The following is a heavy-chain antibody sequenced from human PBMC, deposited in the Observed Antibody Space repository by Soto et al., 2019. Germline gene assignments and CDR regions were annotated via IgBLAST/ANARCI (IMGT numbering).Heavy chain of an antibody. CDR3: TGAYYDVSGYSLDP. D-gene: IGHD3-22*01. CDR2: IHYSGSI. Sequence: SETLSLTCSVSGGSVSSGSYYWSWIRQPAGKGLEWIGYIHYSGSINYNPSLKSRVIISVDTAKNQFSLRLSSVSAADTAVYYCTGAYYDVSGYSLDPWGQGTSVTVSS. J-gene: IGHJ5*02. V-gene: IGHV4-61*01. CDR1: GGSVSSGSYY.